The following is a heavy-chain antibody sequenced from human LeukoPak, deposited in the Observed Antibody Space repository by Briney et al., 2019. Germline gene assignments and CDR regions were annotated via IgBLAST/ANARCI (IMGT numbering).Heavy chain of an antibody. V-gene: IGHV1-46*01. CDR3: ARDLRYSSGWSASGMDV. CDR1: GYTFTSYY. CDR2: INPSGGST. J-gene: IGHJ6*03. Sequence: GASVKVSCKASGYTFTSYYMHWVRQAPGQGLEWMGWINPSGGSTSYAQKFQGRVTMTRDMSTSTVYMELSSLRSEDTAVYYCARDLRYSSGWSASGMDVWGKGTTVTISS. D-gene: IGHD6-19*01.